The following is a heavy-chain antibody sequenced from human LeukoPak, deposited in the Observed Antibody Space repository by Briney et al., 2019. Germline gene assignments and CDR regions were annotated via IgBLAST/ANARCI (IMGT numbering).Heavy chain of an antibody. J-gene: IGHJ6*03. Sequence: SETLSLTCAVSGGSISSSNWWSWVRQPPGKGLEWIGEIYHSGSTNYNPSLKSRVTISVDKSKNQFSLKLSSVTAADTAVYYCAREGYYGSGILPYYYYYMDVWGKGTTVTISS. V-gene: IGHV4-4*02. CDR1: GGSISSSNW. CDR2: IYHSGST. D-gene: IGHD3-10*01. CDR3: AREGYYGSGILPYYYYYMDV.